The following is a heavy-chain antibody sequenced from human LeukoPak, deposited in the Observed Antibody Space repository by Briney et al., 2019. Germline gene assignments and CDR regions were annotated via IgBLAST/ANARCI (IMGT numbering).Heavy chain of an antibody. D-gene: IGHD3-10*01. V-gene: IGHV3-23*01. CDR3: AKPMVRGVRGFDY. CDR1: GFTFSKFP. CDR2: ISGSGGST. Sequence: GGSLRLSCAASGFTFSKFPMGWVRQAPGKGLEWVSAISGSGGSTYYADSVKGRFTISRDNSKNTLYLQMNSLRAEDTAVYYCAKPMVRGVRGFDYWGQGTLVTVSS. J-gene: IGHJ4*02.